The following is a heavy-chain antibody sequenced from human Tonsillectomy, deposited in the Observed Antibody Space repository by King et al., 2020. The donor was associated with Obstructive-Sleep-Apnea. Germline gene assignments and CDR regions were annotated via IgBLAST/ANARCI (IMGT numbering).Heavy chain of an antibody. D-gene: IGHD2/OR15-2a*01. V-gene: IGHV4-34*01. CDR3: ARGLSWFDP. Sequence: VQLQQWGAGLLKPSETLSLTCAVYGGSFSGSYWSWNRQPPGKGLEWIGEINHSGGTNYNPSLKSRVTISIDTSKNQFSLKLSSVTAADTAVYYCARGLSWFDPWGQGTLVTVSS. CDR2: INHSGGT. CDR1: GGSFSGSY. J-gene: IGHJ5*02.